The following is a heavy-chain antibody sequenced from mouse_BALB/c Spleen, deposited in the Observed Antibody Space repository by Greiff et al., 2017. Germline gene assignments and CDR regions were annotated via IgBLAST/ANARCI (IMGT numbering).Heavy chain of an antibody. D-gene: IGHD1-1*01. CDR1: GFTFSSYG. J-gene: IGHJ2*01. V-gene: IGHV5-17*02. CDR2: ISSGSSTI. CDR3: ARGAITTVVAYYFDY. Sequence: EVKLVESGGGLVQPGGSRKLSCAASGFTFSSYGMHWVRQAPGKGLEWVAYISSGSSTIYYADTVKGRFTISRDNPKNTLFLQMTSLRSEDSAMYYCARGAITTVVAYYFDYWGQGTTLTVSS.